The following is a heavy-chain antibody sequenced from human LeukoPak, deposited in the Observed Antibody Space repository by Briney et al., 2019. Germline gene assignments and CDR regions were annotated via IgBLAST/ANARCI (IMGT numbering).Heavy chain of an antibody. Sequence: PSETLSLTCSVSGYTISSGYYWSWIRQPPGKGLEWIGYIYYSGSTNYNPSLKSRVTISVDTSKNQFSLKLSSVTAADTAVYYCARGRVAATQVLDYWGQGTLVTVSS. V-gene: IGHV4-59*01. CDR3: ARGRVAATQVLDY. CDR2: IYYSGST. CDR1: GYTISSGYY. D-gene: IGHD2-15*01. J-gene: IGHJ4*02.